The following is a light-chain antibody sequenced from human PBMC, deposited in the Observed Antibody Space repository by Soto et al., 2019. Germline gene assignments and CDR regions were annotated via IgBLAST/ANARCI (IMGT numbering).Light chain of an antibody. J-gene: IGKJ2*01. CDR2: AAS. CDR3: QQYINWPPTFT. V-gene: IGKV3-15*01. CDR1: QSVSSN. Sequence: EIVMTQSPATLSVSPGETVTLSCRASQSVSSNLAWYQQKPGQAPRLLIYAASTRATGIPARFSGSGSETEFTLAISSLQSEDCAIYYCQQYINWPPTFTFGQGTKLEIK.